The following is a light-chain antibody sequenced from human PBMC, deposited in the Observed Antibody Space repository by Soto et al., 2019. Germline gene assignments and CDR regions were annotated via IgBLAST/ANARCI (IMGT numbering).Light chain of an antibody. CDR1: QRVSIF. Sequence: EIVLTQSPATLSLSPGERATLSRRASQRVSIFLAWYQQKPGQAPRLLIYDASNWAAGIPARFSGSGSGTDFTLTISSLEPADSPVYYCQQRVDWLTFSGGTQVELK. CDR2: DAS. V-gene: IGKV3-11*01. J-gene: IGKJ4*01. CDR3: QQRVDWLT.